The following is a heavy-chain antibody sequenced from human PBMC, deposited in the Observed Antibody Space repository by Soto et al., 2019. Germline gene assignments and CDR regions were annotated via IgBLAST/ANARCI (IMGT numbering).Heavy chain of an antibody. CDR1: GYTFISYG. CDR2: VSGYNGDT. D-gene: IGHD3-9*01. CDR3: ARDSGRDILTGYKDY. J-gene: IGHJ4*02. Sequence: QVQLEQSGAEVKQPGASVKVACKASGYTFISYGVSWVRQAPGQGLEWMGWVSGYNGDTTYAQKFLGRLIMTADTSASTVYMELRTLTSDDTAVYYCARDSGRDILTGYKDYWGQGTLVTVSS. V-gene: IGHV1-18*01.